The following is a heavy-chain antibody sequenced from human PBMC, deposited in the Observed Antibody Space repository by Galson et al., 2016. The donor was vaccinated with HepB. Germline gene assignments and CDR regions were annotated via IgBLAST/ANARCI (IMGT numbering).Heavy chain of an antibody. J-gene: IGHJ4*02. CDR1: GFTFSSYA. D-gene: IGHD6-19*01. CDR3: AKGSWGSGWIDFDY. Sequence: SLRLSCAASGFTFSSYAMSWVRQAPGKGLEWVSTISGNGYSTYYGHAVKGRFTISRESSKNTLYLQMNSLRAEDTAIYYCAKGSWGSGWIDFDYWGQGTLVTVSS. V-gene: IGHV3-23*01. CDR2: ISGNGYST.